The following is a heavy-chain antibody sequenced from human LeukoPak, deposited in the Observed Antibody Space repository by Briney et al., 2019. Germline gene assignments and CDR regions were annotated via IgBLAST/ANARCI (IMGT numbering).Heavy chain of an antibody. CDR2: IYPGDSDT. J-gene: IGHJ4*02. Sequence: VESLKISCKGSGYSFTSYWIGWVRQMPGKGLEWMGIIYPGDSDTRYSPSFQGQVTISADKSISTAYLQWSSLKASDTAMYYCARLPYYYDSSGYYGQYFDYWGQGTLVTVSS. CDR1: GYSFTSYW. V-gene: IGHV5-51*01. CDR3: ARLPYYYDSSGYYGQYFDY. D-gene: IGHD3-22*01.